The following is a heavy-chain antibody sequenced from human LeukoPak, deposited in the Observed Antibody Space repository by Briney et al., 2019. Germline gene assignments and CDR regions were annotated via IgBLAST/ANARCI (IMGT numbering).Heavy chain of an antibody. D-gene: IGHD4-23*01. CDR1: GYTFTSYD. Sequence: ASVKVSCKASGYTFTSYDINWVRQATGQGLEWMGWMNPNTGNTGYAQKFQGRVTITRNTSISTAYMELSSLRSEDTAVYYCARGVIRWGGAAFDIWGQGTMVTVSS. V-gene: IGHV1-8*03. J-gene: IGHJ3*02. CDR2: MNPNTGNT. CDR3: ARGVIRWGGAAFDI.